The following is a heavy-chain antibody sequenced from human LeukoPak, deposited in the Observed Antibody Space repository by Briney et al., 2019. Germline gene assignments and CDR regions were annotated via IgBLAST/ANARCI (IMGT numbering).Heavy chain of an antibody. CDR3: ARGRDY. V-gene: IGHV3-48*02. J-gene: IGHJ4*02. CDR2: ISSSSSAI. CDR1: GFTFGDYA. Sequence: QPGRSLRLSCTASGFTFGDYAMSWVRQAPGKGLEWVSYISSSSSAIYYADSVKGRFTVSRDNAKNSLYPQMNSLRDEDTGVYYCARGRDYWGQGTLVTVSS.